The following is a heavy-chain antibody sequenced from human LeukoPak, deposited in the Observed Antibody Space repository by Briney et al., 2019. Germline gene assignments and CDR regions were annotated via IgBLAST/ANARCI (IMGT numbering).Heavy chain of an antibody. D-gene: IGHD3-16*02. CDR1: GFAFSSSG. J-gene: IGHJ4*02. CDR3: AKDYRMRLGELSYLEY. CDR2: IWSDESHK. Sequence: PGRSLRPSWVASGFAFSSSGMHWVRQAPGKGLEWVGVIWSDESHKYYADSVKGRLIIRRDNSKNALYLQKNSLRAEDTAVYYRAKDYRMRLGELSYLEYWGQGTLVTVSS. V-gene: IGHV3-33*06.